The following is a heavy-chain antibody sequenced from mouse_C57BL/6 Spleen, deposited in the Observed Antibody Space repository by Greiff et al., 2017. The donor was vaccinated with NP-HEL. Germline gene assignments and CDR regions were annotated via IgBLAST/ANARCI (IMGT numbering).Heavy chain of an antibody. V-gene: IGHV1-81*01. J-gene: IGHJ1*03. Sequence: QVQLQQSGAELARPGASVKLSCKASGYTFTSYGISWVKQRTGQGLEWIGEIYPRSGNTYYNEKFKGKATLTADKSSSTAYMELRSLTSEDSAVYFCARYYYGSNWYFDVWGTGTTVTVSS. CDR2: IYPRSGNT. D-gene: IGHD1-1*01. CDR1: GYTFTSYG. CDR3: ARYYYGSNWYFDV.